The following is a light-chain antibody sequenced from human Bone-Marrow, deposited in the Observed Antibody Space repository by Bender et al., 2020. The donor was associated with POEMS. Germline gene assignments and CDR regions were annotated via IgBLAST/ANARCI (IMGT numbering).Light chain of an antibody. CDR1: SSDVDGNNF. J-gene: IGLJ2*01. Sequence: QSALTQPPSASGSPGQSVTISCTGTSSDVDGNNFVSWYQQHPGKAPKLLIYEVSKRPSGVPDRFSGSKSGNTASLTVSGLQAEDEADYYCSSYAPFTVLFGRGTKLTVL. CDR3: SSYAPFTVL. CDR2: EVS. V-gene: IGLV2-8*01.